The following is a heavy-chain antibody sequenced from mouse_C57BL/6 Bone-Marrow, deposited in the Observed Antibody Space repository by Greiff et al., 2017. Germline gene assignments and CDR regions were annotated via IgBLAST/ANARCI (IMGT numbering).Heavy chain of an antibody. CDR2: IYPRSGNT. CDR1: GYTFTSYG. D-gene: IGHD1-1*01. Sequence: QVQLQQSGAELARPGASVKLSCKATGYTFTSYGISWVKQRTGQGLEWIGEIYPRSGNTYYNEKFKGKATLTADKSSSTAYMELRSLTSEDSAVYFCANYYGSSYRYFDVWGTGTTGTVSS. J-gene: IGHJ1*03. CDR3: ANYYGSSYRYFDV. V-gene: IGHV1-81*01.